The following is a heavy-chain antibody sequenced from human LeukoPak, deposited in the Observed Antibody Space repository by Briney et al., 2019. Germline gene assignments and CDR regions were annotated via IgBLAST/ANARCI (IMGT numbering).Heavy chain of an antibody. CDR1: GYTFTGYY. CDR2: INTYNGNT. J-gene: IGHJ4*02. CDR3: ARKFCGGDCNYLES. Sequence: GASVKVSCKASGYTFTGYYMHWVRQAPGQGLEWMGWINTYNGNTNYAQKFQGRVTMTTDTSTSTVYMELRSLRSDDTAVYYCARKFCGGDCNYLESWGQGTLVTVSS. V-gene: IGHV1-18*04. D-gene: IGHD2-21*02.